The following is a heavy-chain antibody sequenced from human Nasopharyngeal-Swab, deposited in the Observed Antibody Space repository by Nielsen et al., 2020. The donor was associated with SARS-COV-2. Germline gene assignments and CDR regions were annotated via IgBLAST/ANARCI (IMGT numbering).Heavy chain of an antibody. Sequence: VRQAPGKGLEWVSVIYRGGSTYYADSVKGRFTISRDNSKKTLYLQMNSLRAEDTAVYYCARDGSYSSGYFDYWGRGTLVTVSS. CDR2: IYRGGST. V-gene: IGHV3-53*01. J-gene: IGHJ4*02. CDR3: ARDGSYSSGYFDY. D-gene: IGHD6-19*01.